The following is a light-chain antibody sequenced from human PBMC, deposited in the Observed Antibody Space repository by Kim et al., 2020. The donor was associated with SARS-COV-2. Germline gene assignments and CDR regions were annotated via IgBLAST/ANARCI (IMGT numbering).Light chain of an antibody. J-gene: IGLJ3*02. V-gene: IGLV3-1*01. CDR2: QDI. CDR1: GLGDSY. CDR3: QTWDGGTAVV. Sequence: SPGQTAISTGSRDGLGDSYPFSFQQQPRPSPVLVIYQDIKRTSGIPERFSGSNSGNTASLTICGTQAMDEAEYYCQTWDGGTAVVFGGGTQLTVL.